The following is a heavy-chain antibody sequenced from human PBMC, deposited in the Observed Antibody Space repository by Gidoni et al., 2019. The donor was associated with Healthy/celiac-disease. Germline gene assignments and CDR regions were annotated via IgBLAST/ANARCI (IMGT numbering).Heavy chain of an antibody. Sequence: QVQRVESGGGVVQPGGSLRRYWAASGISFRSYAMHWVRQAPGKGLEWVAVISYDGSNTYSADSVKGRFTISRDNSKNTLYLQMTSLRAEDPAVYYCARDQDIVVVPAAIALDVWGQGTTVTVSS. D-gene: IGHD2-2*01. J-gene: IGHJ6*02. CDR1: GISFRSYA. CDR3: ARDQDIVVVPAAIALDV. V-gene: IGHV3-30-3*01. CDR2: ISYDGSNT.